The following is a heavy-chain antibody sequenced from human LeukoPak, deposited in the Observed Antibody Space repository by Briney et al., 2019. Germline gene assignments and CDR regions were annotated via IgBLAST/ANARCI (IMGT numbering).Heavy chain of an antibody. J-gene: IGHJ4*01. D-gene: IGHD6-13*01. CDR2: ISYDGSSK. V-gene: IGHV3-30*18. CDR1: GFTFSFYW. Sequence: PGGSLRLSCVASGFTFSFYWMGWVRQAPGKGLEWVAVISYDGSSKYYADSVKGRFTISRDNSKNTLYLQMNSLRPEDTAVYFCAKDLAGNTWYSPHFDYWGHGTLVTVSS. CDR3: AKDLAGNTWYSPHFDY.